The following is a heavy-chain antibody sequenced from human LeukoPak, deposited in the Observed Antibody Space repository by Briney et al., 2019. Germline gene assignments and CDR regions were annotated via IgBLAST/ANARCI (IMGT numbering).Heavy chain of an antibody. Sequence: GGSLRLSCAASGFTFSTYAMNWVRQAPGKGLEWVAVISYDGRHNYYADSVKGRFTISRDNSKNTLYLQMNSLRAEDTAVYYCARDLAWNWFDPWGQGTLVTVSS. J-gene: IGHJ5*02. CDR1: GFTFSTYA. D-gene: IGHD3-3*02. V-gene: IGHV3-30*04. CDR2: ISYDGRHN. CDR3: ARDLAWNWFDP.